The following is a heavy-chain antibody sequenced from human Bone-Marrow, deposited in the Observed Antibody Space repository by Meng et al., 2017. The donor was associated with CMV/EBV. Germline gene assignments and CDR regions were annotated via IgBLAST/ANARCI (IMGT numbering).Heavy chain of an antibody. CDR3: ARDIVVVPAATTLNYYYGMDV. D-gene: IGHD2-2*01. V-gene: IGHV3-30-3*01. CDR2: VSYDGTNK. J-gene: IGHJ6*02. Sequence: GESLKISCAASGFTFSSYAMHWVRQAPGKGLEWVAVVSYDGTNKYHADSVKGRFTISRDNAKNSLYLQMNSLRAEDTAVYYCARDIVVVPAATTLNYYYGMDVWGQGTTVTVSS. CDR1: GFTFSSYA.